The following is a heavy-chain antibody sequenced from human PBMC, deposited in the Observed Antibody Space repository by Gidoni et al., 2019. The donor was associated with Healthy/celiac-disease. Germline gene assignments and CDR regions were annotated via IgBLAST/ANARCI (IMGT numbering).Heavy chain of an antibody. Sequence: QLQLQESGPGLVKPSETLSLTCTVSVRSISSSSYYWGWIRQPPGKGLEWIGSIYYSGSTYYNPSLKSRVTISVDKSKNKFCLKLSAVTAADKAVYYCARHAEGIAAAGSFDYWGQGTLVTVSS. J-gene: IGHJ4*02. CDR1: VRSISSSSYY. CDR3: ARHAEGIAAAGSFDY. CDR2: IYYSGST. V-gene: IGHV4-39*01. D-gene: IGHD6-13*01.